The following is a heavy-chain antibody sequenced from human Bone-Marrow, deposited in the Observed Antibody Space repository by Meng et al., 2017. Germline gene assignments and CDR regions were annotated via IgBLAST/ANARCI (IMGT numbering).Heavy chain of an antibody. CDR2: IIPIFGTA. Sequence: SVKVSCKASGYTFPDYWLHWVRRAPGQGLEWMGGIIPIFGTANYAQKFQGRVTITADKSTSTAYMELSSLRSEDTAVYYCASHQEWARYSSGWAAEYFQHWGQGTLVTGSS. J-gene: IGHJ1*01. V-gene: IGHV1-69*06. D-gene: IGHD6-19*01. CDR1: GYTFPDYW. CDR3: ASHQEWARYSSGWAAEYFQH.